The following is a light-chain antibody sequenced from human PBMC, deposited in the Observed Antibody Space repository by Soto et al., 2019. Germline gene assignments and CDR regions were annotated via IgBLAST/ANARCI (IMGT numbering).Light chain of an antibody. J-gene: IGKJ1*01. Sequence: DIQMTQSPSSLFASVGDRVTVACRARQTISTYLNWYQQKPGKAPKLLIFGASTLQSGVPSRFSGSGSGTEFILTISSLQREDFATYYCQQTYDTPPTFGQGTKV. CDR2: GAS. CDR3: QQTYDTPPT. CDR1: QTISTY. V-gene: IGKV1-39*01.